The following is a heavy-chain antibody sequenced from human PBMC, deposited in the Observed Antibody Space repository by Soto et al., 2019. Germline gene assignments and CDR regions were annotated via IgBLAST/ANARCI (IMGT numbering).Heavy chain of an antibody. Sequence: ASVKVSCTASGYTFTSYGISWVRQAPGQGLEWMGWISAYNGNTNYAQKLQGRVTMTTDTSTSTAYMELRSLRSDDTAVYYCARAVLGPNWFDPWGQGTLVTVSS. J-gene: IGHJ5*02. V-gene: IGHV1-18*01. CDR1: GYTFTSYG. CDR2: ISAYNGNT. CDR3: ARAVLGPNWFDP.